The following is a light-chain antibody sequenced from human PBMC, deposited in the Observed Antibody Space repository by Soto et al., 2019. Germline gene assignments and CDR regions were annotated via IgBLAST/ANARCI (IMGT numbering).Light chain of an antibody. J-gene: IGKJ2*01. CDR2: GAS. V-gene: IGKV3-15*01. CDR3: RQYNNWPRP. Sequence: EIVMTQSPATLSVSPGERATLSCRASQSVSSNLAWYQQKPGQAPRLLIYGASTRATGIPARFSGSGSGTELTLTISSLQSEDFAVYYCRQYNNWPRPFGQGTKVDI. CDR1: QSVSSN.